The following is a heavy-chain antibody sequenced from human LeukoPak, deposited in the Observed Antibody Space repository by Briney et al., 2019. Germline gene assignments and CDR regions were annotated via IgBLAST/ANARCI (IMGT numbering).Heavy chain of an antibody. CDR3: ARGSARWFDP. J-gene: IGHJ5*02. V-gene: IGHV3-11*05. CDR1: GFTFSSYA. CDR2: ISSTSSHT. Sequence: PGGSLRLSCAASGFTFSSYAMSWVRQAPGKGLEWISYISSTSSHTNYADSVKGRFTISRDNAKRSLYLQMNSLRAEDTAVYYCARGSARWFDPWGQGTLVTVSS.